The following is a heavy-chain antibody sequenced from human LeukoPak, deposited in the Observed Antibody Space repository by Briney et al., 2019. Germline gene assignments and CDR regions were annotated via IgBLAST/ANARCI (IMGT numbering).Heavy chain of an antibody. J-gene: IGHJ3*02. V-gene: IGHV4-34*01. CDR3: ARENSSIDAFDI. D-gene: IGHD2/OR15-2a*01. Sequence: WXXQPPGKGXEWIGEINHSGSTNYNPSLKSRVTISVDTSKNQFSLKLSSVTAADTAVYYCARENSSIDAFDIWGQGTMVTVSS. CDR2: INHSGST.